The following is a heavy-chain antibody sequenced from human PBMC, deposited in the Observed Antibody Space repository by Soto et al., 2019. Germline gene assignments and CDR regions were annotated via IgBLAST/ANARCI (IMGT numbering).Heavy chain of an antibody. CDR2: IVVGSGST. CDR1: GFTFTSSA. CDR3: AADDCSGGSCSFSYYGMDV. D-gene: IGHD2-15*01. J-gene: IGHJ6*02. V-gene: IGHV1-58*01. Sequence: SVKVSCKASGFTFTSSAVQWVRQARGQRLEWIGWIVVGSGSTNYAHKFQERVTITRDMSTSTAYMELSSLRSEDTAVYYCAADDCSGGSCSFSYYGMDVWGQGTTVTVSS.